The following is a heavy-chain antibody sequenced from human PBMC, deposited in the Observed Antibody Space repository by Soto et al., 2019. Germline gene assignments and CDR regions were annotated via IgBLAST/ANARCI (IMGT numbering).Heavy chain of an antibody. J-gene: IGHJ4*01. CDR3: AKGRGGSGSLTPRVDF. V-gene: IGHV3-23*01. Sequence: EVQLLESGGGLVQPGGSLRLSCAASGFTFNNYAMTWVRQAPGKGLECVSSISGGGDTTSYADSVKGRFTVSSDGSKNTMYLPMSSLRAEDPALYYCAKGRGGSGSLTPRVDFWGHGTLVTVSS. CDR2: ISGGGDTT. CDR1: GFTFNNYA. D-gene: IGHD3-10*01.